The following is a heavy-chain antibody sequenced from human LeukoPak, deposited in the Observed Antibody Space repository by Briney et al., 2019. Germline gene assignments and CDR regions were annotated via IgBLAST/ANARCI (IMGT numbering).Heavy chain of an antibody. D-gene: IGHD4-11*01. J-gene: IGHJ4*02. Sequence: ASVKVSCKASGYTFTSHDINWVRQATGQGLEWMGWMNPNSGNTGYAQKFQGRVTMTRNTSISTAYMELSSLRSEGTAVYYCARNGDYYNYVIFDYWGQGTLVTVSS. CDR2: MNPNSGNT. CDR3: ARNGDYYNYVIFDY. V-gene: IGHV1-8*01. CDR1: GYTFTSHD.